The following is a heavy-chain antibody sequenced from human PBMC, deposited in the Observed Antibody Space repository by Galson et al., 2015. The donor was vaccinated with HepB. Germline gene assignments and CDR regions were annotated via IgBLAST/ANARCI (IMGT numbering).Heavy chain of an antibody. Sequence: SGAEVKKPGGSLNISCTGSGYSFTSYWGGWVRQVPGKGLEWMGIFYPGDSDIRYSPSFQGQVTIPVDKSISTAYLQWSSLKASDTAMYYCVRHLGRSYYYGVDVWGQGTTVTVSS. V-gene: IGHV5-51*01. CDR3: VRHLGRSYYYGVDV. D-gene: IGHD3-16*01. CDR1: GYSFTSYW. J-gene: IGHJ6*02. CDR2: FYPGDSDI.